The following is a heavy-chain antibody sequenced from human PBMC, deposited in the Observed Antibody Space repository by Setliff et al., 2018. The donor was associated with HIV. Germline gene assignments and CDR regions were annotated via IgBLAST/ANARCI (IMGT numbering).Heavy chain of an antibody. CDR1: GGTFSGYA. J-gene: IGHJ4*02. CDR3: ARDSHCSGPSCYSGGQFFDY. Sequence: SVKVSCKAPGGTFSGYAFSWVRQAPGQGFEWMGGSIPVFGKVNYAQKFLGRATSTADESTNTSYMELTSLRSEDTAVDFCARDSHCSGPSCYSGGQFFDYWGQGTLVTVSS. V-gene: IGHV1-69*13. D-gene: IGHD2-15*01. CDR2: SIPVFGKV.